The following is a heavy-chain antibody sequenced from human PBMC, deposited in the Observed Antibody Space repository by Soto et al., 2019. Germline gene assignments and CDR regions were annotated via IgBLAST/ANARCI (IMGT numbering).Heavy chain of an antibody. CDR3: AKETTVTTFLGYFYYYGMDV. J-gene: IGHJ6*02. CDR2: ISDDGSNK. CDR1: GFSFSTYA. V-gene: IGHV3-30*18. Sequence: QVQLVESGGGVVQPGRSLRLSCAASGFSFSTYAMHWVRQAPGKGLEWVAVISDDGSNKYYADSARGRFTISRDNSKKSLYLQMNSLRAEDTAVYYCAKETTVTTFLGYFYYYGMDVWGQGTTVTGSS. D-gene: IGHD4-17*01.